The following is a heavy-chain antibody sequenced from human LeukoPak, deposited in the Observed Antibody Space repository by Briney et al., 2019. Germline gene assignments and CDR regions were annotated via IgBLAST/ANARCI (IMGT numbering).Heavy chain of an antibody. CDR1: GFTFSSYA. CDR2: INHSGST. Sequence: PGGSLRLSCAASGFTFSSYAMSWIRQPPGKGLEWIGEINHSGSTNYNSSLKSRVTISVDTSKNQFSLKLSSVTAADTAVYYCARGQSTRRIVVVPSYFQHWGQGTLVTVSS. CDR3: ARGQSTRRIVVVPSYFQH. V-gene: IGHV4-34*01. D-gene: IGHD3-22*01. J-gene: IGHJ1*01.